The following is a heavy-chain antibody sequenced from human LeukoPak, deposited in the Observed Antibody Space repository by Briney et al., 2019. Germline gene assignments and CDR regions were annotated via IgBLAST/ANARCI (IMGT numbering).Heavy chain of an antibody. Sequence: GGSLRLSCAASGFTFSSHAVSWVRQAPGKGLEWVSGISTSGGTTYYADSVKGRFTISRDNAKNSLYLQMNSLRAEDTAVYYCARDSPYDSSGYPPTDYFDYWGQGTLVTVSS. CDR2: ISTSGGTT. CDR3: ARDSPYDSSGYPPTDYFDY. J-gene: IGHJ4*02. CDR1: GFTFSSHA. V-gene: IGHV3-23*01. D-gene: IGHD3-22*01.